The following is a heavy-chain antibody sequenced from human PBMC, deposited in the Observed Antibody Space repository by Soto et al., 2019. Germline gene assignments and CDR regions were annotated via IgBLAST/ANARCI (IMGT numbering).Heavy chain of an antibody. V-gene: IGHV4-34*01. J-gene: IGHJ4*02. CDR1: GGSFSGYY. CDR3: ARSITIFGVVAFDY. CDR2: INHSGST. Sequence: QVQLQQWGAGLLKPSETLSLTCAVYGGSFSGYYWSWIRQPPGKGLEWIGEINHSGSTNYNPSLKSRGTISVDTAKNQFSLKLSSVTAADTAVYYCARSITIFGVVAFDYWGQGTLVTVSS. D-gene: IGHD3-3*01.